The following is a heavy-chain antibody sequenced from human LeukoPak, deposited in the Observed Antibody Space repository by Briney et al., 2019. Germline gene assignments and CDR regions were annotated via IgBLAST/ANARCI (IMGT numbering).Heavy chain of an antibody. D-gene: IGHD2-2*01. CDR3: ARDGCSSTSCPSRFDY. CDR2: IPYDGSNK. Sequence: PGGSLRLSCAASGFTFSSYAMHWVRQAPGKGLEWVAVIPYDGSNKYYADSVKGRFTISRDNSKNTLYLQMNSLRAEDTAVYYCARDGCSSTSCPSRFDYWGQGTLVTVSS. J-gene: IGHJ4*02. V-gene: IGHV3-30-3*01. CDR1: GFTFSSYA.